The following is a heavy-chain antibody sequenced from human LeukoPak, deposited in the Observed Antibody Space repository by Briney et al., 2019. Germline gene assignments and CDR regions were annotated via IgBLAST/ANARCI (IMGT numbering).Heavy chain of an antibody. V-gene: IGHV4-38-2*02. Sequence: SETLSLTCTVSGYSISSGYYWGWIRQPPGKGLEWIGSIYHSGSTYYNPSLKSRVTISVDTSKNQFSLKLSSVTAADTAVYYCARLSGSGSYYIGIDYWGQGTLVTVSS. CDR2: IYHSGST. D-gene: IGHD3-10*01. CDR3: ARLSGSGSYYIGIDY. J-gene: IGHJ4*02. CDR1: GYSISSGYY.